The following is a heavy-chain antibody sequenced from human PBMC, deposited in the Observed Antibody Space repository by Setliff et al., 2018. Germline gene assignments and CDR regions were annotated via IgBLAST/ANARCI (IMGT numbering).Heavy chain of an antibody. J-gene: IGHJ4*02. V-gene: IGHV1-18*01. CDR3: ARGPYSSGWYYFDY. CDR2: ISVYNGYT. CDR1: GYTFTSYG. D-gene: IGHD6-19*01. Sequence: GASVKVSCKASGYTFTSYGISWVRQAPGHGLEWMGWISVYNGYTNYAQKLQGRVTMTTDTSTSTAYIDVRSLGSDDTAVYYCARGPYSSGWYYFDYWGQGTLVTVSS.